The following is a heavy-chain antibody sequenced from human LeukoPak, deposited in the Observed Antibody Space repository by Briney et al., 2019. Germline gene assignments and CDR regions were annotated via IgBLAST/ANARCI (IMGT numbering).Heavy chain of an antibody. Sequence: GGSLRLSCAASGFTFRNYALSWVRQAPGKGLEWVSVIGGGGTTYYADSVKGRFTISRDNSKNTLYLQMNSLRADDTAVYYCAKLPRVPKTFDIWGQGTMVTVSS. CDR3: AKLPRVPKTFDI. CDR2: IGGGGTT. J-gene: IGHJ3*02. V-gene: IGHV3-23*01. CDR1: GFTFRNYA.